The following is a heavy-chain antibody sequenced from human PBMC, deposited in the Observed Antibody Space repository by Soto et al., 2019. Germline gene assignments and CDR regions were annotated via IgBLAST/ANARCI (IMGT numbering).Heavy chain of an antibody. CDR1: GGSINTYY. D-gene: IGHD3-3*01. J-gene: IGHJ4*02. V-gene: IGHV4-59*01. Sequence: SETLSLTCIVSGGSINTYYWSWIRQPPGRGLEWIGYIYYSGSTYYNPSLKSRVTMSVDTSKNLLSLNLSSVTAADTAVYYCARGVFWNGYPVYFDCWGQGXLVTV. CDR2: IYYSGST. CDR3: ARGVFWNGYPVYFDC.